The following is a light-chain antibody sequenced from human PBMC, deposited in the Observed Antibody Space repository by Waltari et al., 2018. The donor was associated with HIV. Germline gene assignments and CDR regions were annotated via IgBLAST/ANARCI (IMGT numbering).Light chain of an antibody. J-gene: IGLJ3*02. CDR2: GNS. CDR3: QSYDSSLSNWV. V-gene: IGLV1-40*01. CDR1: SSHTGAGYD. Sequence: QSVLTHPPSVSDAPRQKITRPCNCTSSHTGAGYDVHRYQQSPGTAPTLLIYGNSNRPSGVPDRFSGSKSGTSASLAITGLQPDDETDYYCQSYDSSLSNWVFGGGTKVTVL.